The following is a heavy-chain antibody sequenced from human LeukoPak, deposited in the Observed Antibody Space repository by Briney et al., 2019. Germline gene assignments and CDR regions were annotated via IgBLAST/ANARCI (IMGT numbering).Heavy chain of an antibody. CDR2: IYHSGST. CDR1: GYSISSGYY. CDR3: ARSHCSGGSCYSRLGYFDY. D-gene: IGHD2-15*01. J-gene: IGHJ4*02. V-gene: IGHV4-38-2*02. Sequence: SETLSLTCTVSGYSISSGYYWGWIRQPPGKGLEWIGSIYHSGSTYYNPSLKSRVTISVDTSKNQFSLKLSSVTAADTAVYYCARSHCSGGSCYSRLGYFDYWGQGTLVTVSS.